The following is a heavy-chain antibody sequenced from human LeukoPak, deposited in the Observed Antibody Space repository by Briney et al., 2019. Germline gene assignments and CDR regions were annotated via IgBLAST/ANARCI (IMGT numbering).Heavy chain of an antibody. J-gene: IGHJ4*02. CDR2: IHSDGSST. CDR1: GFTFSSYW. V-gene: IGHV3-74*01. CDR3: ARVGAVAGTSDY. Sequence: GGSLRLSCAASGFTFSSYWMHWVRQAPGKGLVWVSRIHSDGSSTNYADSVKGRFTISRDNARNTLYLQMSSLRAEDTAVYYCARVGAVAGTSDYWGQGTLVTVSS. D-gene: IGHD6-19*01.